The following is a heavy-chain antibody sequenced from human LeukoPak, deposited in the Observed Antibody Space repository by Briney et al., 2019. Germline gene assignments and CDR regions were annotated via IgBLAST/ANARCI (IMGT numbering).Heavy chain of an antibody. CDR2: IGISSGNT. V-gene: IGHV3-48*01. J-gene: IGHJ4*01. D-gene: IGHD5-12*01. Sequence: GGSLRLSCAASGFNFIDYSMNWVRQAPGEGLEWISYIGISSGNTKYADSVKGRFTISRDKARNSLYLQMNSLRVEDTAVYYCARDHRYAFDNWGHGTLVTVSS. CDR1: GFNFIDYS. CDR3: ARDHRYAFDN.